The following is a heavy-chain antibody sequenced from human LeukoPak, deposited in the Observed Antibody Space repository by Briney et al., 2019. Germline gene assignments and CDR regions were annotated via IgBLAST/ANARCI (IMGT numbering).Heavy chain of an antibody. CDR1: GFTFSSFW. CDR2: INSDGTST. D-gene: IGHD2-2*01. Sequence: GGSLRLSCAASGFTFSSFWMHWVRQAPGKGLVWVSRINSDGTSTRYADSVKGRFTISRDNAKNTLYLQMDSLRAEDTAVYYCARAAAALEAFDIWGQGTMVTVSS. J-gene: IGHJ3*02. V-gene: IGHV3-74*01. CDR3: ARAAAALEAFDI.